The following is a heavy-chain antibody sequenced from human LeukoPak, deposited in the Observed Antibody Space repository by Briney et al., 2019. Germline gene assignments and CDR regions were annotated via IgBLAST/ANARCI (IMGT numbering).Heavy chain of an antibody. CDR1: GFTFRSYW. CDR3: ARVEYSGWNLEY. Sequence: PGGPLRLSCAASGFTFRSYWMSWVRQAPGKGLEWVANINQGGSVQYYMDSVRGRFTISRDDAKNSLYVQMNSLRDEDTAVYYCARVEYSGWNLEYWGQGTLVTVSS. J-gene: IGHJ4*02. V-gene: IGHV3-7*01. D-gene: IGHD5-12*01. CDR2: INQGGSVQ.